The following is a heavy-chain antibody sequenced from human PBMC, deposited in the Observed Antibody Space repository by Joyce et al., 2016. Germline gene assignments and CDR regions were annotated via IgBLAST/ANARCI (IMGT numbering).Heavy chain of an antibody. V-gene: IGHV3-7*03. Sequence: EVQLVESGGGLVQPGGSLRLSCEASGFTFSGYGMTWVRQARGKGLEWVAHINEDGSKKYYVDSVKGRFTISRDNTKNSLFLQMNSLRAEDTAVYFCAKHVIWGQGTMVTVSS. J-gene: IGHJ3*02. CDR1: GFTFSGYG. CDR2: INEDGSKK. CDR3: AKHVI.